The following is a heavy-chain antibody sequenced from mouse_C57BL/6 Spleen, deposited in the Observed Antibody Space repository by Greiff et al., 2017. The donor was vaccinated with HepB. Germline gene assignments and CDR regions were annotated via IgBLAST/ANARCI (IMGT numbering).Heavy chain of an antibody. CDR2: IDPSDSYT. CDR3: ARRIYYDYEGYFDV. CDR1: GYTFTSYW. V-gene: IGHV1-50*01. Sequence: QVQLQQPGAELVKPGASVKLSCKASGYTFTSYWMQWVKQRPGQGLEWIGEIDPSDSYTNYNQKFKGKATLTVDTSSSTAYMQLSSLTSEDSAVYYCARRIYYDYEGYFDVWGTGTTVTVSS. D-gene: IGHD2-4*01. J-gene: IGHJ1*03.